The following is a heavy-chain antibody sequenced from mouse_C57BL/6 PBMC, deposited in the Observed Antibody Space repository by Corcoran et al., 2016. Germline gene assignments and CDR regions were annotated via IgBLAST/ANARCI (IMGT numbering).Heavy chain of an antibody. CDR3: ARQQIYDGNPYARDD. D-gene: IGHD2-1*01. V-gene: IGHV1-84*01. J-gene: IGHJ4*01. CDR1: GYTFTDYY. Sequence: QIQLQQSGPELVKPGASVKISCKASGYTFTDYYINWVKQRPGQGLEWIGWIYPGSGNTKYNEKFKGKATLTVDPSSSTAYMQLRSLTSEDSAVYFCARQQIYDGNPYARDDWGQGTAVTVSS. CDR2: IYPGSGNT.